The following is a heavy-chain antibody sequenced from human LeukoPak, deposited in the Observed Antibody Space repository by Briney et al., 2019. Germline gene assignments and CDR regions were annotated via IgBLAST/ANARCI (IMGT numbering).Heavy chain of an antibody. V-gene: IGHV3-7*04. CDR3: TRVGYIDEGIDY. D-gene: IGHD5-24*01. J-gene: IGHJ4*02. Sequence: GGSLRLSCVASGFSLSSYWMTWVSQAPGKGLEWVANIKQDGSKKSYVDSVKGRFTISRDNAKNSLYLQMNSLRAEDTAIYYCTRVGYIDEGIDYWGQGTLVTVSS. CDR1: GFSLSSYW. CDR2: IKQDGSKK.